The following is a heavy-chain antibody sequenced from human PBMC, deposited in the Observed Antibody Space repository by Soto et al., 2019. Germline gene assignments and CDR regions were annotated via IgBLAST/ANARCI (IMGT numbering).Heavy chain of an antibody. V-gene: IGHV3-30*03. CDR2: VSYDGNDK. J-gene: IGHJ5*02. D-gene: IGHD1-7*01. CDR3: ARGIGNNWNYVWFDP. Sequence: QVQVVESGGGVVQPGRSPRLSCAASGFTFSSHGMHWVRQAPGKGLEWVAGVSYDGNDKYYADSVKGRFTISRDNSKNTLYLQMNSLRVEDTAVYYCARGIGNNWNYVWFDPWGQGTLVTVSS. CDR1: GFTFSSHG.